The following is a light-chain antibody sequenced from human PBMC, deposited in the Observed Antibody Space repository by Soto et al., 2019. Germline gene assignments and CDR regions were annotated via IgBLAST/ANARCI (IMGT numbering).Light chain of an antibody. Sequence: QSVLTQPASVSGSPGQAITISCSGTSSDVGAYNYVSWYQQHPGKAPKLMIYDVTNRPSGVSNRFSGSKSGNTASLTISGLRAEDEADYYCNSYTTSNTSVFGTGTKVTVL. CDR2: DVT. J-gene: IGLJ1*01. CDR3: NSYTTSNTSV. V-gene: IGLV2-14*01. CDR1: SSDVGAYNY.